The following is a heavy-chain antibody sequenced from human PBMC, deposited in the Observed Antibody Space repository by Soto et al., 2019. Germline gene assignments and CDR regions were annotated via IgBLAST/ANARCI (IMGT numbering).Heavy chain of an antibody. J-gene: IGHJ4*02. CDR3: AKISCSGGSCYMSEYYFDC. CDR1: GFTFDEYA. D-gene: IGHD2-15*01. Sequence: GGSLRLSCAASGFTFDEYAMHWVRQAPGKGLEWVSGISWSSGSIGYADSVKGRFTISRDNAKNSLYLQMNNLRPEDTALYYCAKISCSGGSCYMSEYYFDCWGQGTLVTVSS. CDR2: ISWSSGSI. V-gene: IGHV3-9*01.